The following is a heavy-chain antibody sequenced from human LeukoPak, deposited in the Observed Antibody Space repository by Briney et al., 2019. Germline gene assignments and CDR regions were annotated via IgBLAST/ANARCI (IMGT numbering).Heavy chain of an antibody. J-gene: IGHJ4*02. CDR3: ATVTVLHAIISGWPFDY. V-gene: IGHV1-8*03. Sequence: ASVKVSCKASGYTFTSYAMNWVRQATGQGLEWMGWMNPNSGNTAYAQKFQGRVTITRNTSISTAYMELSSLRSEDTAVYYCATVTVLHAIISGWPFDYWGQGTLVTVSS. D-gene: IGHD6-19*01. CDR1: GYTFTSYA. CDR2: MNPNSGNT.